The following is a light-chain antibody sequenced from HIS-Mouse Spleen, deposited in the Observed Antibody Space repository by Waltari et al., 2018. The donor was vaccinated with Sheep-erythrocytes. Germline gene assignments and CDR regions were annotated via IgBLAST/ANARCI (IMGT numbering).Light chain of an antibody. V-gene: IGLV2-8*01. CDR2: EVS. J-gene: IGLJ3*02. CDR1: SSAVGGYKY. Sequence: QSALTQPPSASGSPGQSVTISCTGTSSAVGGYKYVPWYQQHPGKAPKLMIYEVSKRPSGVPDRFSGSKSGNTASLTVSGLQAEDEADYYCSSYAGSNNWVFGGGTKLTVL. CDR3: SSYAGSNNWV.